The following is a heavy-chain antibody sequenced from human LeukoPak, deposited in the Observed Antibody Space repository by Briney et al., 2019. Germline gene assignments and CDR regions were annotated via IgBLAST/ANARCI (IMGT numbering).Heavy chain of an antibody. CDR3: ARSATITNDAFDI. D-gene: IGHD5-12*01. J-gene: IGHJ3*02. Sequence: SETLSLTCTVSGGSISSSNYYWAWIRQPPGQGLEWIGSIYYRGNAYYNPSLKSRVTISVDTSKNQFSLSLSSVTAADTAVYYCARSATITNDAFDIWGHGTMVTVSS. CDR1: GGSISSSNYY. CDR2: IYYRGNA. V-gene: IGHV4-39*07.